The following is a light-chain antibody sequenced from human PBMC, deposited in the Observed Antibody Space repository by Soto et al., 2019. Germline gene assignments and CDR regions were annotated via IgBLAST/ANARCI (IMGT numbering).Light chain of an antibody. J-gene: IGKJ1*01. CDR3: QQYGSSPWT. V-gene: IGKV3-20*01. CDR2: GAS. Sequence: EIVLTQSPGTLSLSPGERATLSCRASQRVRSSYLAWYQQKPGQAPRLLIYGASSSATGIPDRLSGSGSGTDFTRTISRLEPEDFAVYYCQQYGSSPWTFGQGTKVEIK. CDR1: QRVRSSY.